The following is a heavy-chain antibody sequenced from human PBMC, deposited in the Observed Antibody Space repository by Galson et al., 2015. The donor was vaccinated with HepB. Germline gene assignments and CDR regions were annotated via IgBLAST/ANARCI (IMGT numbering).Heavy chain of an antibody. CDR3: AKAMVVAALDY. J-gene: IGHJ4*02. Sequence: SLRLSCAASGFTFSRYGMHWVRQAPGKGLEWVAVISYDGSNKYYADSVKGRFTISRDNSKNTLYLQMNSLRAEDTAVYYCAKAMVVAALDYCGQGTLVTVSS. CDR1: GFTFSRYG. CDR2: ISYDGSNK. V-gene: IGHV3-30*18. D-gene: IGHD2-15*01.